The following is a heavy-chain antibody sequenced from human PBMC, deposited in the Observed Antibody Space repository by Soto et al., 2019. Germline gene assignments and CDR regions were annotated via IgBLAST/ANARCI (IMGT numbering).Heavy chain of an antibody. Sequence: QVQLVESGGGVVQPGRSLRLSCAASGFTFSSYGIHWVRQAPGNGLEWVAAIWDDGGNKYYTDSVKGRFTISRDNSKNTVYLQMNNLRAEDTAVYYCARVSGLGTAEFGFDYWGQGTLVIVSS. J-gene: IGHJ4*02. CDR1: GFTFSSYG. D-gene: IGHD3-16*01. V-gene: IGHV3-33*01. CDR2: IWDDGGNK. CDR3: ARVSGLGTAEFGFDY.